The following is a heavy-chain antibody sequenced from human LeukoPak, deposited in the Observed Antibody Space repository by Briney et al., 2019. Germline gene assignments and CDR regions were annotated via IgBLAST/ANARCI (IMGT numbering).Heavy chain of an antibody. J-gene: IGHJ4*02. CDR1: GFTFSSYW. CDR2: INSDGSTT. V-gene: IGHV3-74*01. Sequence: SGGSLRLSCAASGFTFSSYWMHWVRQAPGKGLVWVSRINSDGSTTTYADSVKGRFTISRDNAKNTLYLQMNSLRAEDTAVHYCVRNLDFWGDSEDYWGQGTLVTVSS. CDR3: VRNLDFWGDSEDY. D-gene: IGHD3-3*01.